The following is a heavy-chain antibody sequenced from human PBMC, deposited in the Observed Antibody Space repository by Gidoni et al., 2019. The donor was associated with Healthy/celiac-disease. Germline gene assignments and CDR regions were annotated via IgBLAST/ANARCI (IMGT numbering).Heavy chain of an antibody. V-gene: IGHV1-69*01. J-gene: IGHJ5*02. CDR1: GGTFSSYA. Sequence: QVQLVQSGAEVKKPGSSVKVSCKASGGTFSSYAISWVRQAPGQGLEWMGGIIPIFGTANYAQKFQGRVTMTADESTSTAYMELSSLRSEDTAVYYCARVLSLYSSGWYGWFDPWGQGTLVTVSS. CDR2: IIPIFGTA. CDR3: ARVLSLYSSGWYGWFDP. D-gene: IGHD6-19*01.